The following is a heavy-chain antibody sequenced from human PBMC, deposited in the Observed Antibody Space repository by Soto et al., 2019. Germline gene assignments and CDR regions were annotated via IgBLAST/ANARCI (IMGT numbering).Heavy chain of an antibody. CDR2: ISGSGGST. J-gene: IGHJ4*02. Sequence: VQLLESGGGLVQPGGSLRLSCAASGFTFSSYAMSWVRQAPGKGLEWVSAISGSGGSTYYADSVKGRFTISRDNSKNTLYLQMNSLRAEDTAVYYCAKPRGIVVVVAATRPDFDYWGQGTLVTVSS. CDR3: AKPRGIVVVVAATRPDFDY. CDR1: GFTFSSYA. V-gene: IGHV3-23*01. D-gene: IGHD2-15*01.